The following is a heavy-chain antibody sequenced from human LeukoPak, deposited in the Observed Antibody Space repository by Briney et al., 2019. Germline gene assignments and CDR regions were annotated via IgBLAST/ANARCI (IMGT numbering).Heavy chain of an antibody. Sequence: SETLSLTCTVSGGSMSPYHWGWIRQPPGKGREWTGYIYYSGSTNYNPSLNSRVTISVDTSKNQFSLRLSSVTAADTAIYYCARAVSGRFDSWGQGTLVTVSS. J-gene: IGHJ4*02. CDR1: GGSMSPYH. V-gene: IGHV4-59*08. D-gene: IGHD6-19*01. CDR3: ARAVSGRFDS. CDR2: IYYSGST.